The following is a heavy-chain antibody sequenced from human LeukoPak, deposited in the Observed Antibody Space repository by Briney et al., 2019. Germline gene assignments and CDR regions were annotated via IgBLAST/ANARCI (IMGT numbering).Heavy chain of an antibody. CDR3: VKSGPDFGDLPSEYYFDF. J-gene: IGHJ4*02. D-gene: IGHD4-17*01. CDR1: GFTFSSYG. V-gene: IGHV3-30*18. Sequence: GGSLRLSCAASGFTFSSYGIHWVRQAPGKGLEWVAVISYDGSNEYYADSVRGRFTISRDNSKNTLHLQMNSLRAEDTAAYYCVKSGPDFGDLPSEYYFDFWGQGTLVTVSS. CDR2: ISYDGSNE.